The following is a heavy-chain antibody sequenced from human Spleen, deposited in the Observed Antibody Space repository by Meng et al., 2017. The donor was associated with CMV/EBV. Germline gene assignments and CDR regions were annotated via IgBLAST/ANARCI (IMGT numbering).Heavy chain of an antibody. CDR2: IKQDGSEK. D-gene: IGHD2-2*01. J-gene: IGHJ3*02. Sequence: GESLKISCAASGFTFSNYWMSWVRQAPGKGLEWLANIKQDGSEKYYADSVKGRFTISRDNAKNSLYLQMNSLRAEDTAVYYCARDLHCSSTSCSLGAFDIWGQGTMVTVSS. CDR3: ARDLHCSSTSCSLGAFDI. CDR1: GFTFSNYW. V-gene: IGHV3-7*01.